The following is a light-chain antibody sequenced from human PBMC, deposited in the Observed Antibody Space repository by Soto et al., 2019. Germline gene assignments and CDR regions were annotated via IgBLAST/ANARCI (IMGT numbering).Light chain of an antibody. CDR2: ANN. Sequence: QTVVTQPPSVSGAPGQGVTISCTGTRSNLGAGYDVHWYQQFPGAAPKLLIYANNKRPSGVLDRFSGSKSGTSASLAITGLQAEDEAYYYCQSYDNSLSGAWVFGGGTQLTVL. J-gene: IGLJ3*02. V-gene: IGLV1-40*01. CDR3: QSYDNSLSGAWV. CDR1: RSNLGAGYD.